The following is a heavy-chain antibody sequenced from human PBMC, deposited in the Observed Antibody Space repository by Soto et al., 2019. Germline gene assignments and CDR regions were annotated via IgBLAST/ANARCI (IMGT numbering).Heavy chain of an antibody. J-gene: IGHJ5*02. Sequence: GGSLRLSCAASGFTFSSYSMDWVRQAPGKGLEWVSSISSSSSYIYYADSVKGRFTISRDNAKNSLYLQMNSLRAEDTAVYYCAKDLTTGTTEDWFDLWGQGTMVTVSS. V-gene: IGHV3-21*04. CDR3: AKDLTTGTTEDWFDL. CDR2: ISSSSSYI. CDR1: GFTFSSYS. D-gene: IGHD4-4*01.